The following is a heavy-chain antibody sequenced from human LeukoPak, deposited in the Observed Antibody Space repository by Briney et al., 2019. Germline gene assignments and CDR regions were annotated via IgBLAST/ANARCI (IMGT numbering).Heavy chain of an antibody. V-gene: IGHV3-30*18. CDR3: AKKGYYDGSGYYMYYFDH. CDR1: GFTFRNYG. Sequence: GGSLRLSCAASGFTFRNYGMHWVRQAPGKGLEWVAVISRDGLTKYYADSVKGRFTLHRDNSRNTLYLEMNSLRAEDTAVYYCAKKGYYDGSGYYMYYFDHWGQGTLVTVSS. D-gene: IGHD3-22*01. CDR2: ISRDGLTK. J-gene: IGHJ4*02.